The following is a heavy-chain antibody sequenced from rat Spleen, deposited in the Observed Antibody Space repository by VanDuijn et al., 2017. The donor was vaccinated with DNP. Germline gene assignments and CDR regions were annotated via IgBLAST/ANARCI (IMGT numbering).Heavy chain of an antibody. D-gene: IGHD1-6*01. CDR1: GFTFSDYN. CDR2: IIYDGSRA. V-gene: IGHV5S10*01. Sequence: EVQLVESGGGLVQPGRSLKLSCAASGFTFSDYNMAWVRQAPKKGLEWVATIIYDGSRAYYPDSMKGRFTLSRDNAESTLSLQMDSLRSEDTATYYCATHRYYDYKDYFDYWGQGVMVTVSS. CDR3: ATHRYYDYKDYFDY. J-gene: IGHJ2*01.